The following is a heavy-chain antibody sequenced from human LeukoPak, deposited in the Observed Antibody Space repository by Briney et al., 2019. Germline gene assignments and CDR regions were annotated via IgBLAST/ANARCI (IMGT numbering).Heavy chain of an antibody. D-gene: IGHD6-13*01. CDR2: INHSGST. CDR1: GGSFSGYY. CDR3: ALGGRQQLGYH. V-gene: IGHV4-34*01. J-gene: IGHJ5*02. Sequence: PSETLSLTCAVYGGSFSGYYWNWIRQPPGKGLEWIGEINHSGSTNYNPSLKSRVTISVDTSKNQFSLKLSSVTAADTAVYYCALGGRQQLGYHWGQGTLVTVSS.